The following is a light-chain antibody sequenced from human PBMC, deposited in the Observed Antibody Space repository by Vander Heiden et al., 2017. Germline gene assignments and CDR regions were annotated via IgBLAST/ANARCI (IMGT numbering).Light chain of an antibody. CDR3: CSYAGSNNYV. CDR2: EVS. CDR1: SSDVGGYNY. Sequence: QSALTQPPSASGSPGQSVTISCTGTSSDVGGYNYVSWYQQHPVKAPKLMTYEVSKRPSGVPDRFSGSKSGHTASLTVSGLQAEDEADYYCCSYAGSNNYVFGTGTKVTVL. J-gene: IGLJ1*01. V-gene: IGLV2-8*01.